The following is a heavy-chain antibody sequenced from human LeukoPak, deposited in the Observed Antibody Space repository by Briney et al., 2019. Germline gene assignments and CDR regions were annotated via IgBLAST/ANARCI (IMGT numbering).Heavy chain of an antibody. J-gene: IGHJ5*02. D-gene: IGHD3-10*01. CDR3: ANYGAGTYRFDP. CDR2: ICYSGTT. Sequence: SQTLSLTCTVSGASISSGGYCWSWIRQHPGKGLEWIGYICYSGTTYYNPSLKSRVTISVDMSESQFSLKLSSVTAADTAVYYCANYGAGTYRFDPWGQGTLVTVSS. CDR1: GASISSGGYC. V-gene: IGHV4-31*03.